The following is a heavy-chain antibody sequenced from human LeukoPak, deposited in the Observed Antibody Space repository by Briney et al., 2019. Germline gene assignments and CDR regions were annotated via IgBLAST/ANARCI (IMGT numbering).Heavy chain of an antibody. J-gene: IGHJ3*02. D-gene: IGHD3-9*01. CDR1: GFTFSRYW. Sequence: PGGSLRLSCAASGFTFSRYWMSWVRQAPGTGLEWVANIKPDGSKEYYVDSVKGRFTISRDNAKNSLYLQMNSLRAEDTAVYYCARDTYDILTGYYKWAFDIWGQGTMVTVSS. CDR3: ARDTYDILTGYYKWAFDI. CDR2: IKPDGSKE. V-gene: IGHV3-7*01.